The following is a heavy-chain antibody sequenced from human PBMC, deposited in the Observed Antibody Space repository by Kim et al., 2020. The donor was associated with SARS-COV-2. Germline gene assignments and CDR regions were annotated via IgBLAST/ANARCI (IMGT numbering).Heavy chain of an antibody. J-gene: IGHJ4*02. V-gene: IGHV3-30*18. CDR3: TKDAADRDSNGPCFQD. D-gene: IGHD3-22*01. CDR1: RFIFSNFA. Sequence: GGSLRLSCVASRFIFSNFAMHWVRQAPGKGLEWVAVISYDGSNKYYADSVKGRFTISRDNSKNTLYLQMNSLRAEDTAVYYCTKDAADRDSNGPCFQDWGQGTLLTVSS. CDR2: ISYDGSNK.